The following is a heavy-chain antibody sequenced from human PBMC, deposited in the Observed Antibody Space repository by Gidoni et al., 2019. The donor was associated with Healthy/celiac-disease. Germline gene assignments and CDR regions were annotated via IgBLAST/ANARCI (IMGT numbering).Heavy chain of an antibody. CDR3: ARDGFWSGYSANYYYYMDV. Sequence: QVQLQESGPGLVKPSQTLSLTCTVSGAPIRSGRYYWSWIRQPAGKGLEWIGRIYTSGSTNYNPSLKSRVTISVDTSKNQFSLKLSSVTAADTAVYYCARDGFWSGYSANYYYYMDVWGKGTTVTVSS. V-gene: IGHV4-61*02. J-gene: IGHJ6*03. CDR2: IYTSGST. CDR1: GAPIRSGRYY. D-gene: IGHD3-3*01.